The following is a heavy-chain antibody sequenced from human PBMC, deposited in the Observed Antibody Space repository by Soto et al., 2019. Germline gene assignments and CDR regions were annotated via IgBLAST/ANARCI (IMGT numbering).Heavy chain of an antibody. J-gene: IGHJ2*01. Sequence: QITLKESGPTLVKPTQTLTLTCSFSGFSLSTSGVGVGWIRQPPGKALEWLALIYWDDDKRYSPSLKSRLTITKDTSKNQVVLTMTNMDPVDTATYYCANRLTTVNNYRHFDLWGRGTLVTVSS. D-gene: IGHD4-17*01. CDR3: ANRLTTVNNYRHFDL. CDR1: GFSLSTSGVG. V-gene: IGHV2-5*02. CDR2: IYWDDDK.